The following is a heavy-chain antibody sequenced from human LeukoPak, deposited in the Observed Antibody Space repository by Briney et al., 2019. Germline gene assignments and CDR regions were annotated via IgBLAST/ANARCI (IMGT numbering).Heavy chain of an antibody. V-gene: IGHV4-4*02. CDR3: ARGGHSSGWYYWFDP. J-gene: IGHJ5*02. CDR1: GGSISSSNW. Sequence: SGTLSLTCAVSGGSISSSNWWSWVRQPPGKGLEWIGEIYHSGSTSYDPSLKSRVTISVDKSKNQFSLKLSSVTAADTAVYYCARGGHSSGWYYWFDPWGQGTLVTVSS. D-gene: IGHD6-19*01. CDR2: IYHSGST.